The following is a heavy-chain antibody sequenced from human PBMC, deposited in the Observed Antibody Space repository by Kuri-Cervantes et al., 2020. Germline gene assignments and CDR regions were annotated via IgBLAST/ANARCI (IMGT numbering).Heavy chain of an antibody. CDR1: GFTFSSYA. CDR3: ARDADSSSSVFDY. J-gene: IGHJ4*02. Sequence: GESLKISCAASGFTFSSYAMHWVRQAPGKGLEWVAVISYDGSNKYYADSVKGRFTISRDNAKNSLCLQMNSLRAEDTAVYYCARDADSSSSVFDYWGQGTLVTVSS. D-gene: IGHD6-13*01. CDR2: ISYDGSNK. V-gene: IGHV3-30*07.